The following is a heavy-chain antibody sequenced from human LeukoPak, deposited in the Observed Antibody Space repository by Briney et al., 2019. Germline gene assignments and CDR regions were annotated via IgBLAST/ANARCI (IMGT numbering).Heavy chain of an antibody. CDR1: GYTFTSYY. CDR3: ARDRGYGSGSPYYYYYYGMDV. J-gene: IGHJ6*04. D-gene: IGHD3-10*01. Sequence: ASVKVSCKASGYTFTSYYMHWVRQAPGQGLEWMGIINPSGGSTSYAQKFQGRVTMTRDTSTSTVYMALSSLRSEDTAVYYCARDRGYGSGSPYYYYYYGMDVWGKGTTVTVSS. V-gene: IGHV1-46*01. CDR2: INPSGGST.